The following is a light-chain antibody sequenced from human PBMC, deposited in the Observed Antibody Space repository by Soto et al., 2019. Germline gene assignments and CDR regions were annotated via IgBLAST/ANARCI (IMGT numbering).Light chain of an antibody. V-gene: IGKV3-15*01. J-gene: IGKJ3*01. CDR3: QQYGSSPFT. CDR1: QSVSSN. Sequence: EIVMTQSPATLSVSPGERATLSCRASQSVSSNLAWYQQKPGQAPRLLIYDASTRATDIPARFSGSGSGTDFTLTISSLQSEDFAVYYCQQYGSSPFTFGPGTKVDIK. CDR2: DAS.